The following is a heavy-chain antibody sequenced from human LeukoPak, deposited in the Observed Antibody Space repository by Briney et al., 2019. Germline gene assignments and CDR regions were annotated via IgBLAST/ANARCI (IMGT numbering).Heavy chain of an antibody. D-gene: IGHD6-13*01. CDR1: GFTFSSYA. V-gene: IGHV3-23*01. J-gene: IGHJ4*02. CDR3: AKEYSSSGYFDY. Sequence: GGSLRLSCAASGFTFSSYAMSWVRQAPGKGLEWVSAISGSGGSTYYTDSVKGRFTITRDNSKNTLYLQMNSLRAEDTAVYYCAKEYSSSGYFDYWGQGTLVTVSS. CDR2: ISGSGGST.